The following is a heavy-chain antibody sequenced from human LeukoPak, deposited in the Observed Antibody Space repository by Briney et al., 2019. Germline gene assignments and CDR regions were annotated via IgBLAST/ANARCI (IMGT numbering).Heavy chain of an antibody. J-gene: IGHJ4*02. Sequence: ASVKVSCKASGYTFTGYPMHWVRQAPGQGLEWMGWINLNSGGTKYAQQFQGRVTMTRDTSISTAYMELSRLRSDDTAVYYCVPSDVDYFDYWGQGTLVTVSS. CDR2: INLNSGGT. V-gene: IGHV1-2*02. CDR1: GYTFTGYP. CDR3: VPSDVDYFDY.